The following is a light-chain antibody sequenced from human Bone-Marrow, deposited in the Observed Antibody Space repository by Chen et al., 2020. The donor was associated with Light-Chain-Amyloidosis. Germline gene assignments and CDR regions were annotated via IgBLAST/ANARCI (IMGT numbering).Light chain of an antibody. CDR2: RDT. CDR1: DLPTKY. Sequence: SYELTQPPSVSVSPGQTARITCSGDDLPTKYAYWYQHKPGQAPVLVIHRDTERPSGISERFSGSSSGPTATLTISGVQAEDEDDYHCQSADSSGTYEVIFGGGTKLTVL. CDR3: QSADSSGTYEVI. V-gene: IGLV3-25*03. J-gene: IGLJ2*01.